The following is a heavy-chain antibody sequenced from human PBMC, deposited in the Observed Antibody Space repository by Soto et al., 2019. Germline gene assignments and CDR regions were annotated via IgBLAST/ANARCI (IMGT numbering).Heavy chain of an antibody. J-gene: IGHJ6*02. Sequence: GGPLRLSCAASGVTFSSYSMNWIRQAPGKGLEWVSAISRSGRNISYADSVKGRFTISRDNAKNSLFLQMNSLRADDTAVYYCGRVPLDGNYANGVDVWGQGTTVTVSS. D-gene: IGHD4-17*01. V-gene: IGHV3-21*04. CDR1: GVTFSSYS. CDR2: ISRSGRNI. CDR3: GRVPLDGNYANGVDV.